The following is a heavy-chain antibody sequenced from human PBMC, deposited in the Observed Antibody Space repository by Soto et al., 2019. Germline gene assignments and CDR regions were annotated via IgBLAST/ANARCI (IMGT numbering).Heavy chain of an antibody. D-gene: IGHD3-3*01. Sequence: ASETLSLTCAVSGGSISSGGYSWSWIRQPPGKVLEWIGYIYHSGSTYYNPSLKSRVTISVDRSKNQFSLKLSSVTAADTAVYYCARDRVFWSGGQTYNWFDPWGQGTLVTVSS. CDR3: ARDRVFWSGGQTYNWFDP. CDR2: IYHSGST. CDR1: GGSISSGGYS. J-gene: IGHJ5*02. V-gene: IGHV4-30-2*01.